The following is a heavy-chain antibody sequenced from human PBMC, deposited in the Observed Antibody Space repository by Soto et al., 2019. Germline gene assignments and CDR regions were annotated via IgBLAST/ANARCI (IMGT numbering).Heavy chain of an antibody. Sequence: SETLSLTCTVSGGSISSGGYYWSWIRQHPGKGLEWIGYIYYSGSTYYNPSLKSRVTISVDTSKNQFSLKLSSVTAADTAVYYCARASYYDSSGYYAVELYYFDYWGQGTLVTVSS. V-gene: IGHV4-31*03. J-gene: IGHJ4*02. CDR2: IYYSGST. CDR1: GGSISSGGYY. D-gene: IGHD3-22*01. CDR3: ARASYYDSSGYYAVELYYFDY.